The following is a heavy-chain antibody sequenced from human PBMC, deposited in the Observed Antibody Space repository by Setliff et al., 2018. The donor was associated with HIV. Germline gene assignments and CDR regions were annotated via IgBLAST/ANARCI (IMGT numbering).Heavy chain of an antibody. CDR3: AREKGGDAAQDAFDI. CDR2: IYYSGST. CDR1: GGSISSYY. D-gene: IGHD3-16*01. Sequence: SETLSLTCTVSGGSISSYYWSWIRQPPGKGLEWIGYIYYSGSTNYNPSLKSRLTISVDTSKDQFSLKLSSVTAADTAVYYCAREKGGDAAQDAFDIWGQGTMVTVSS. V-gene: IGHV4-59*01. J-gene: IGHJ3*02.